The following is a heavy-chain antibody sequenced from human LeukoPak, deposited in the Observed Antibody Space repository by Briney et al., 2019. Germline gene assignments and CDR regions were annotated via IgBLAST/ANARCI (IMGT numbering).Heavy chain of an antibody. D-gene: IGHD3-22*01. V-gene: IGHV4-31*11. CDR3: AREGDSSGPIPDI. CDR1: GGSFSGYY. Sequence: SETLSLTCAVYGGSFSGYYWSWIRQHPGKGLEWIGYIYYSGSTYYNPSLKSRVTISVDTSKNQFSLKLSSVTAADTAVYYCAREGDSSGPIPDIWGQGTMVTVSS. J-gene: IGHJ3*02. CDR2: IYYSGST.